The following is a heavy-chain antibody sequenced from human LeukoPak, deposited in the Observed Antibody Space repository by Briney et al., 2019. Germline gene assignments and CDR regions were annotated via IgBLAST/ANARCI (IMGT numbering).Heavy chain of an antibody. D-gene: IGHD3-22*01. CDR2: ISYDGSNK. V-gene: IGHV3-30*18. Sequence: GGSLRLSCAASGFTFSSYWMHWVRQAPGKGLEWVAVISYDGSNKYYADSVKGRFTISRDNSKNTLYLQMNSLRAEDTAVYYCAKETWEDYYDSSGYDYWGQGTLVTVSS. CDR3: AKETWEDYYDSSGYDY. CDR1: GFTFSSYW. J-gene: IGHJ4*02.